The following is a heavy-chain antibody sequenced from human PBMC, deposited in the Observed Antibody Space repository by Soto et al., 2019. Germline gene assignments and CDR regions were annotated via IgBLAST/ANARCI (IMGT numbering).Heavy chain of an antibody. V-gene: IGHV3-30*18. CDR1: GFTFRRFG. CDR3: AKDVGQQLVLNYGMDV. D-gene: IGHD6-13*01. Sequence: QVQLVESGGGVIQPGTSLSLSCGSSGFTFRRFGMYWVRQAPGKGLELVAVVSYDGNHKYYADSVKGRFTVSRDNAKNMLYLQMSSLRGEDTAVYYCAKDVGQQLVLNYGMDVWGQGTTVTVSS. CDR2: VSYDGNHK. J-gene: IGHJ6*02.